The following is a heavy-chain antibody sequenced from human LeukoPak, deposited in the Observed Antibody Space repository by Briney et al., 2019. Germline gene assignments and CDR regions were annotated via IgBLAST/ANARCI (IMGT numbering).Heavy chain of an antibody. CDR1: GGSISSYY. CDR2: IYYSGST. CDR3: AREGRVTGYFDY. V-gene: IGHV4-59*01. J-gene: IGHJ4*02. Sequence: PSETLSLTCTVSGGSISSYYWSWIRQPPGKGLEWIGYIYYSGSTNYSPSLKSRATISVDTSKSHLSLKLNSVTAADTAVYYCAREGRVTGYFDYWGQGILVTVSS.